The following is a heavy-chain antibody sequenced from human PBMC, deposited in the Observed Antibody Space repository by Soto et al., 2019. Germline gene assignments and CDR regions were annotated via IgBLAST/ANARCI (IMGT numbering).Heavy chain of an antibody. CDR2: IWYNGSNK. Sequence: QVQLVESGGGVVQPGRSLRLSCAGSGFIFSNYAIHWVRQAPGKGLVWVAVIWYNGSNKYYADSVKGRFTISRDNSKNAVYLQMNSLRADDTAVYYCANLHPSFASNYWGQGTLVTVPS. CDR1: GFIFSNYA. CDR3: ANLHPSFASNY. V-gene: IGHV3-33*06. J-gene: IGHJ4*02.